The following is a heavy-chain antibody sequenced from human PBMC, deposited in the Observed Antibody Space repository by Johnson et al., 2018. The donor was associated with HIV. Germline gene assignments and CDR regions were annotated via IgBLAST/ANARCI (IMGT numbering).Heavy chain of an antibody. CDR2: ISSSGSTI. V-gene: IGHV3-11*04. Sequence: QVQLVESGGALVNPGGSLRLSCGASGFIFSDYYMSWIRQAPGKGLEWVSHISSSGSTIYYADSVKGRFTISRDNAKNPLYLQMNSLRAEDTAVYYCAKDQYSNYAWSAFEIWGQGTMVTVSS. CDR1: GFIFSDYY. J-gene: IGHJ3*02. CDR3: AKDQYSNYAWSAFEI. D-gene: IGHD4-11*01.